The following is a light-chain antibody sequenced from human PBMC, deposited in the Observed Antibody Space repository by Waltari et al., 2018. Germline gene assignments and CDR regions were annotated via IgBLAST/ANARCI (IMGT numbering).Light chain of an antibody. CDR3: CSYAGSYTSL. V-gene: IGLV2-11*01. Sequence: QSALTQPRSVSGSPGQSVTISCTGTSSDVGGYNYVSWYQQHPGKAPKLMIYDVSKGPSGGPDRVSGSKSGNTASLTISGLQAEDEADYYCCSYAGSYTSLFGGGTKLTVL. J-gene: IGLJ2*01. CDR1: SSDVGGYNY. CDR2: DVS.